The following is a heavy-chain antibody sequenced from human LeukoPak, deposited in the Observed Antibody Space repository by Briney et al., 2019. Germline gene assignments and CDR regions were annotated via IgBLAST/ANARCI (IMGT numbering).Heavy chain of an antibody. D-gene: IGHD4-17*01. CDR2: MNPNSGNT. CDR1: GYTFTSYG. Sequence: ASVKVSCKASGYTFTSYGISWVRQATGQGLEWMGWMNPNSGNTGYAQKFQGRVTMTRNTSISTAYMELSSLRSEDTAVYYCARLRRDYDRGNDYWGQGTLVTVSS. V-gene: IGHV1-8*02. CDR3: ARLRRDYDRGNDY. J-gene: IGHJ4*02.